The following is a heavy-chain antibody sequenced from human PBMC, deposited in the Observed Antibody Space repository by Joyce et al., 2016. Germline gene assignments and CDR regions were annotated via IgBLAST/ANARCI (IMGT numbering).Heavy chain of an antibody. CDR3: AGVSGSDSHYLAFDM. J-gene: IGHJ3*02. D-gene: IGHD3-10*01. Sequence: QVQLQESGPGLVKPSQTLSLTCAVSGGSISSDRSYWNWIRQPAGKGLEWIGRVHSSGSTDTNPATSGSTNYNPSLKSRVTISLDTSKNQFFLKLSSVTAADTAVYYCAGVSGSDSHYLAFDMWGQGTMVTVSP. CDR1: GGSISSDRSY. CDR2: VHSSGSTDTNPATSGST. V-gene: IGHV4-61*02.